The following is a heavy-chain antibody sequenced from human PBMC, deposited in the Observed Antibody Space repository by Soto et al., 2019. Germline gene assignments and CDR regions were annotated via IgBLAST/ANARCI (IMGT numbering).Heavy chain of an antibody. J-gene: IGHJ4*02. Sequence: QVQLQESGPGLVKPSQTLSLTCTVSGGSISSGGYYWSWIRQHPGKGLEWIGYIYYSGSTYYNPSITSRVTISVDTAKNQFSLQLSSVTAADTAVYYCARATYYYGSGSLPIHLDYWGQGTLVTVSS. CDR1: GGSISSGGYY. D-gene: IGHD3-10*01. V-gene: IGHV4-31*03. CDR2: IYYSGST. CDR3: ARATYYYGSGSLPIHLDY.